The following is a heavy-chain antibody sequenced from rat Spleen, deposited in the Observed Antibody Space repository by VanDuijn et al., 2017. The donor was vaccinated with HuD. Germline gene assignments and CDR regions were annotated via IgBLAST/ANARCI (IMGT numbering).Heavy chain of an antibody. CDR2: ISYDGSST. Sequence: EVQLVESDGDLVQPGRSMKLSCAASGFTFSNYDMAWVRQAPTKGLEWVASISYDGSSTYYRDSVKGRFSISRDNAKSTLYLQMDSLRSEDTATYYCTTANYGYNSAYWGQGVMVTVSS. V-gene: IGHV5-20*01. D-gene: IGHD1-9*01. J-gene: IGHJ2*01. CDR3: TTANYGYNSAY. CDR1: GFTFSNYD.